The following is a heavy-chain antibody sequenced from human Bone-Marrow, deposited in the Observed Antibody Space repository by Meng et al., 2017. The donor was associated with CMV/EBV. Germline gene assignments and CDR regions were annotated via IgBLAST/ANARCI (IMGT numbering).Heavy chain of an antibody. CDR2: IIPIFGTA. CDR1: GGTFSSYA. D-gene: IGHD1-26*01. J-gene: IGHJ4*02. Sequence: SVKVSCKASGGTFSSYAISWVRQAPGQGLEWMGGIIPIFGTANYAQKFQGRVTITTDESTSTAYMELSRLRSDDTAVYYCARDQGGATRGEYDYWGQGTLVTVSS. V-gene: IGHV1-69*05. CDR3: ARDQGGATRGEYDY.